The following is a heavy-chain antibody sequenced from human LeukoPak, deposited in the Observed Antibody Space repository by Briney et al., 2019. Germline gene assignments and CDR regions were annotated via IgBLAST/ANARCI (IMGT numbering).Heavy chain of an antibody. CDR1: GGSISSSSYY. CDR3: ARVPSSYSSGLDY. CDR2: IYYSGST. V-gene: IGHV4-39*07. D-gene: IGHD6-19*01. J-gene: IGHJ4*02. Sequence: PSETLSLTCTVSGGSISSSSYYWGWIRQPPGKGLEWIGSIYYSGSTYYNPSLKSRVTISVDTSKNQFSLKLSSVTAADTAVYYCARVPSSYSSGLDYWGQGTLVTVSS.